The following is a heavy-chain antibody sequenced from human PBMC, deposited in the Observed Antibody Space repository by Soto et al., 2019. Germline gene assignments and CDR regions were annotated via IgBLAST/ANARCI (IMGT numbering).Heavy chain of an antibody. Sequence: EVQLVESGGGLVQPGGSLRLSCAASGFTFRTYWLSWVRQVPGKGLEWVANINLDGSEKNYVDSVKGRFTISRDNVRNSWYLQISSLRAEDTALYYCARDVSISCYGYDHHGKDVWGQGTTVTVSS. CDR1: GFTFRTYW. CDR3: ARDVSISCYGYDHHGKDV. CDR2: INLDGSEK. J-gene: IGHJ6*02. V-gene: IGHV3-7*05. D-gene: IGHD5-18*01.